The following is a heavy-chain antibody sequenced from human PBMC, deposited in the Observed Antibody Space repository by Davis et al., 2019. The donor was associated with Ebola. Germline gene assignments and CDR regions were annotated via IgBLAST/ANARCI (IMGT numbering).Heavy chain of an antibody. D-gene: IGHD2/OR15-2a*01. V-gene: IGHV3-30-3*02. Sequence: GESLKISCAASGFTFSSYAMHWVRQAPGKGLEWVAVISYDGSNKYYADSVKGRFTVSRDNFKNTLYLQMNSLRPEDSAVYYCANDLWRRAQGIEYWGQGTLVTVSS. CDR2: ISYDGSNK. CDR1: GFTFSSYA. J-gene: IGHJ4*02. CDR3: ANDLWRRAQGIEY.